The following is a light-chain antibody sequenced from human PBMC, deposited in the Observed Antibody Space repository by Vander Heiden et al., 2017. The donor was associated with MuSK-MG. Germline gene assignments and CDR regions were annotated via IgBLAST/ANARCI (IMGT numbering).Light chain of an antibody. CDR2: DAS. J-gene: IGKJ2*01. Sequence: DIQMTQSPSSLSASVGDRVTITCQASQDISNYLNWYQQKPGKAPKLLIYDASNLETGVPSRFSGSGSGTDFTFTISSLQPEDIATYYCQQDDNRTYTFGQGTKMXIK. CDR3: QQDDNRTYT. V-gene: IGKV1-33*01. CDR1: QDISNY.